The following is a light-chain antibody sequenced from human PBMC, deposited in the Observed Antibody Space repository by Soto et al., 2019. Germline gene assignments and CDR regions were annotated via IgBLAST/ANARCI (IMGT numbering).Light chain of an antibody. CDR2: DAS. CDR3: QQRSSWIT. J-gene: IGKJ5*01. CDR1: QSVGSS. Sequence: EIVLTQSPATLSLLPGERATLSCRASQSVGSSLAWYQHKAGQAPRLLLYDASNRATGIPARFSGSGSGTDFTLTISSLEPEYFAVYYCQQRSSWITFGQGTRLEIE. V-gene: IGKV3-11*01.